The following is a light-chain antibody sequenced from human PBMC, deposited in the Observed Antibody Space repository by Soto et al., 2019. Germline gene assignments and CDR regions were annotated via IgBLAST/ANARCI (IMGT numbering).Light chain of an antibody. CDR1: RDIRKY. Sequence: DLQMTQSPSSLSASVGDRVTITCQASRDIRKYLNWNQQKPGKAPKLLIYDASNLETGVTSRFSGCGAGTDFSCTISSLQSEDIGTYYCQQYHTLVSFGGGTKVGIK. V-gene: IGKV1-33*01. CDR3: QQYHTLVS. CDR2: DAS. J-gene: IGKJ4*01.